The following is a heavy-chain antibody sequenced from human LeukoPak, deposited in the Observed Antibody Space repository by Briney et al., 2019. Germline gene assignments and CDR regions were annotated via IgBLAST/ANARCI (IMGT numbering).Heavy chain of an antibody. CDR2: ISAYNGNT. J-gene: IGHJ6*02. Sequence: ASVKVSCKASGYTFTSYGISWVRQAPGQGLEWMGWISAYNGNTNYAQKLQGRVTMTTDTSTSTAYMELRSLRSDDTAVYYCARDHAVGVNDYGMDVWGQGTTVTVSS. V-gene: IGHV1-18*01. D-gene: IGHD3-10*01. CDR1: GYTFTSYG. CDR3: ARDHAVGVNDYGMDV.